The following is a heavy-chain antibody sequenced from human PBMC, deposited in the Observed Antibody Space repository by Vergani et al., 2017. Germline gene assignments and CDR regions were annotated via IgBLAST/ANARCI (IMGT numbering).Heavy chain of an antibody. Sequence: QMQLQESGPGLVKPSQTLSLTCTVSGDSINSTNYYWTWIRQPPGKGLEWIGYIFHDGSTYYDTSLKSQVIMSIDTSKNQFSLNMIFVTAADTAVYYCVSWPVPGLIDPWGRGTLVTVSS. CDR3: VSWPVPGLIDP. CDR1: GDSINSTNYY. J-gene: IGHJ5*02. CDR2: IFHDGST. V-gene: IGHV4-30-4*01.